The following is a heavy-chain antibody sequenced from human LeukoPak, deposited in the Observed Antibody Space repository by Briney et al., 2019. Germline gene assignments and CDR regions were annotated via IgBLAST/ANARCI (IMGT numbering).Heavy chain of an antibody. J-gene: IGHJ6*02. D-gene: IGHD3-22*01. CDR3: ARDTYYYDSSGYYSPQGYYYYGMDV. Sequence: PGRSLRLSCAASGFTFSSYAMHWVRQAPGKGLEGVAVISYHGSNKYYADSVTGRFTISRDNSKNTLYLQMNSLSAEDTAVYCCARDTYYYDSSGYYSPQGYYYYGMDVWGQGTTVTVSS. CDR2: ISYHGSNK. V-gene: IGHV3-30-3*01. CDR1: GFTFSSYA.